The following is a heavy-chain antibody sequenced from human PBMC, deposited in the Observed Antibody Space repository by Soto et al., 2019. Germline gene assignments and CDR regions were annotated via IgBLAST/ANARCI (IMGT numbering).Heavy chain of an antibody. V-gene: IGHV4-34*01. CDR3: ARNLIASRGGYGMDV. D-gene: IGHD6-6*01. Sequence: SETLSLTCVVSGGSFSGYYWSWIRQPPGKGLEWIGEINHSGGTNYNPSLKSRGTMSVDTSKNQFSLKLSSVTAADTAVYYCARNLIASRGGYGMDVWGQGTTVTVSS. CDR2: INHSGGT. CDR1: GGSFSGYY. J-gene: IGHJ6*02.